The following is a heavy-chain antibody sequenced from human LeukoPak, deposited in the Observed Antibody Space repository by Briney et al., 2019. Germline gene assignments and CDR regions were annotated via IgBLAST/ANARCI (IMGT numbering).Heavy chain of an antibody. Sequence: SETLSLTCAVYGGSFSGYYWNWIRQPPGKGLEWIGKINPSGSTNYNPSLKSRVTMSVDTSKNQFSLKLSSVTAADTAVYYCARHSNGGDCSGGSCYVFDYWGQGTLVTVSS. D-gene: IGHD2-15*01. V-gene: IGHV4-34*01. CDR1: GGSFSGYY. CDR2: INPSGST. CDR3: ARHSNGGDCSGGSCYVFDY. J-gene: IGHJ4*02.